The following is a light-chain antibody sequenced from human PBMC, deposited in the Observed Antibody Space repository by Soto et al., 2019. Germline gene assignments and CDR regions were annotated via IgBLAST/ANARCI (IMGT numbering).Light chain of an antibody. CDR3: QQYNDWPPLT. CDR1: QSVAGN. J-gene: IGKJ4*01. CDR2: GSS. Sequence: DTVMTQSPATLSVSPGERATLSCRASQSVAGNLAWYQQKPGQAPRLLIYGSSTRATGIPGRFSGSGSGTQFTLTISSLQSEDFAVYYCQQYNDWPPLTFGGGTKVEIK. V-gene: IGKV3-15*01.